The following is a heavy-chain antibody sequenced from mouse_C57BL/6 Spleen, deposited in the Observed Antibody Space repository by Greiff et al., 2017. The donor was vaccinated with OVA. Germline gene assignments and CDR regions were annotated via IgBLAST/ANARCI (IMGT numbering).Heavy chain of an antibody. CDR3: ARGGAQATSHFAY. J-gene: IGHJ3*01. CDR2: IYPGSGST. V-gene: IGHV1-55*01. D-gene: IGHD3-2*02. Sequence: QVQLQQPGAELVKPGASVKMSCKASGYTFTSYWITWVKQRPGQGLEWIGDIYPGSGSTNYNEKFKSKATLTVDTSSSTAYMQLSSLTSEDSAVYYCARGGAQATSHFAYWGQGTLVTVSA. CDR1: GYTFTSYW.